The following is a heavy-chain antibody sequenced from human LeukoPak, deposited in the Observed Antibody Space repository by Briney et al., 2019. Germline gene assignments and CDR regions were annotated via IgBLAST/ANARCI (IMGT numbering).Heavy chain of an antibody. CDR2: IYPGDSDT. CDR3: ARQAGTTFLYYYGMDV. D-gene: IGHD1-1*01. CDR1: GYSFTSYW. J-gene: IGHJ6*02. Sequence: GEALQISCKGSGYSFTSYWIGWGRQMPGKGLEWMGIIYPGDSDTRYSPSFQGQVTISADKSISPAYLQWSSLKASDTAMYYCARQAGTTFLYYYGMDVWGQGTTVTVSS. V-gene: IGHV5-51*01.